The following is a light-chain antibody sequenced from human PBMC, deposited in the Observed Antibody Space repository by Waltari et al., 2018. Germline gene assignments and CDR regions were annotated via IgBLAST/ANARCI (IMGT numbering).Light chain of an antibody. Sequence: QSVLTQPPSVSAAPGQMVSISCSGSSSNIGINSVSWYQKLPETAPKLPIYENFQRPSGIPNRFYGSKSGTSATLDITGLQTGDEGDYCATWDSSLSAGVFGTGTKVTVL. CDR3: ATWDSSLSAGV. CDR2: ENF. J-gene: IGLJ1*01. V-gene: IGLV1-51*01. CDR1: SSNIGINS.